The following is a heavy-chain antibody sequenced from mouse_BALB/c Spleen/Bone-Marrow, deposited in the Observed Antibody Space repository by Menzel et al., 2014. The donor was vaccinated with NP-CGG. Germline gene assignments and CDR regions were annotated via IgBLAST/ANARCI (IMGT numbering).Heavy chain of an antibody. CDR2: IRLKSNNYAT. J-gene: IGHJ2*01. CDR3: ARRNWALDY. Sequence: EVKVEESGGGLVQPGGSMKLSCVASGFTFSNYWMNWVRQSPEKGLEWVAEIRLKSNNYATHYAESVKGRFTISRDDSKSSVYLQMNNVRTEDTGIYYCARRNWALDYWGQGTTLTVSS. D-gene: IGHD4-1*01. CDR1: GFTFSNYW. V-gene: IGHV6-6*02.